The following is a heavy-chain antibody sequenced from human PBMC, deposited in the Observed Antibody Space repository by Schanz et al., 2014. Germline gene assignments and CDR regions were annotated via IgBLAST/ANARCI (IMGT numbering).Heavy chain of an antibody. CDR2: FSGDGST. V-gene: IGHV3-23*04. Sequence: EVQLVESGGGLVQPGGSLRLSCAASRFTFSDYWMSWVRQAPGKGLEWVSTFSGDGSTYYADSVKARFTISRDNSQNTLYLQMNSLRAEDTALYYCAKGPPANWFLFDYWGQGTLVTVSS. CDR1: RFTFSDYW. J-gene: IGHJ4*02. D-gene: IGHD3-9*01. CDR3: AKGPPANWFLFDY.